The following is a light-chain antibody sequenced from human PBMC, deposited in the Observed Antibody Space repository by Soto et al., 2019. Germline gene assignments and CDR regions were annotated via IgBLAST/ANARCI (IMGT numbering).Light chain of an antibody. Sequence: SALTQPASVSGSPGQAITISCTGTSSDVGGYEYVSWYQQHPGEAPKLMIYEVSNRPSGVSDRFSGSKSGNTASLTISELQADDEADYYCSSYTSSNTLVFGGGTKVTVL. CDR2: EVS. CDR3: SSYTSSNTLV. J-gene: IGLJ3*02. V-gene: IGLV2-14*01. CDR1: SSDVGGYEY.